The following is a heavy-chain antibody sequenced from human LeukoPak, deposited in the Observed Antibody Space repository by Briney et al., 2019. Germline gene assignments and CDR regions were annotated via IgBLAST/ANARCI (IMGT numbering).Heavy chain of an antibody. J-gene: IGHJ6*03. CDR2: IRYDGSNK. CDR1: GFTFSSYG. V-gene: IGHV3-30*02. Sequence: PGGSLRLSCAASGFTFSSYGMHWVRQAPGKGLEWVAFIRYDGSNKYYADSVKGRFTISRDNSKNTLYLQMNSLRAEDTAVYYCAKRFGDGYNYDYYYYYTDVWGKGTTVTVSS. D-gene: IGHD5-24*01. CDR3: AKRFGDGYNYDYYYYYTDV.